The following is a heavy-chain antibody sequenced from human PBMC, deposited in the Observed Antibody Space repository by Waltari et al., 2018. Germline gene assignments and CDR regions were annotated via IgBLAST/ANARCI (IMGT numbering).Heavy chain of an antibody. V-gene: IGHV3-23*01. CDR1: GFPFSSYA. CDR3: AKDQAYYYDSSGYHDAFDI. D-gene: IGHD3-22*01. CDR2: ISGSGGST. J-gene: IGHJ3*02. Sequence: EVQLLESGGGLVQPGGSLRLSCAASGFPFSSYAMRLVSQAPGKGLEWVSAISGSGGSTYYADSVKGRFTISRDNSKNTLYLQMNSLRAEDTAVYYCAKDQAYYYDSSGYHDAFDIWGQGTMVTVSS.